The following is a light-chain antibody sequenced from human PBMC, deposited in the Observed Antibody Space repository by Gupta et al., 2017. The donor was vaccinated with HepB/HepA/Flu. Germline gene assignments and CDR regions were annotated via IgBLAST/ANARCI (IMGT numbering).Light chain of an antibody. V-gene: IGKV3-11*01. CDR3: QQRQYGPPVT. J-gene: IGKJ5*01. CDR2: DAS. CDR1: QSVNNY. Sequence: VLTQSPDTLSLSPGERATLSCRASQSVNNYLAWYQHKPGQAPRLLIYDASNRATGIPARVSGSGSGTDFTLIISSLETEDFAVYYCQQRQYGPPVTFGQGTRLEMK.